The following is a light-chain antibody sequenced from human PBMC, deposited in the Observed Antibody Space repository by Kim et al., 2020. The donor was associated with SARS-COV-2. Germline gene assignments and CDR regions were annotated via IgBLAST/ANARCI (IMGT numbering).Light chain of an antibody. CDR1: QSINIY. V-gene: IGKV1-39*01. CDR2: IAS. Sequence: ASGRDTVTITCRASQSINIYLNWYQQKAGKDPKSLIHIASSLQSGVPSRFSGSGSGTDFTLTISSLQPEDFATYYCQQSYSTPYTFGQGTKLEI. J-gene: IGKJ2*01. CDR3: QQSYSTPYT.